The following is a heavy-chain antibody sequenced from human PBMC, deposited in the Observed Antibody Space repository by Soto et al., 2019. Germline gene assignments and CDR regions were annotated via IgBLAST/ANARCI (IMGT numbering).Heavy chain of an antibody. J-gene: IGHJ4*02. CDR2: IYPGDSDT. V-gene: IGHV5-51*01. Sequence: ESLKIFCKGSGYSLASHWVAWVRQMPEKGLEWIGTIYPGDSDTKYSSAFRGHVTISADTSVSTAYLQWRSLEATDIAIYYCARYSGSYWNYLDFWGQGPLVTVSS. D-gene: IGHD1-26*01. CDR3: ARYSGSYWNYLDF. CDR1: GYSLASHW.